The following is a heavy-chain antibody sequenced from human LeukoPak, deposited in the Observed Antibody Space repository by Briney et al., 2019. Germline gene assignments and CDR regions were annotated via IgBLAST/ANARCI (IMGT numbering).Heavy chain of an antibody. Sequence: GGSLRLSCAASGFTFSSYWMHWIRQAPGKGLVWVSRINTDGTSTTNADSVKGRFTISRDNAKNTVYLQMNSLRVEDTAVYYCTRDCGTSGCDYWGQGTLVTVSS. J-gene: IGHJ4*02. CDR3: TRDCGTSGCDY. D-gene: IGHD5-12*01. V-gene: IGHV3-74*01. CDR1: GFTFSSYW. CDR2: INTDGTST.